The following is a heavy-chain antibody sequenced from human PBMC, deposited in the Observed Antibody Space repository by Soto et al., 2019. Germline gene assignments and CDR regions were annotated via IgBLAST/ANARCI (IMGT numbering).Heavy chain of an antibody. D-gene: IGHD2-2*01. Sequence: QLLESGGGLVQPGGSLRLSCEASGFAFSAYAMIWVRQAPGKGLEWVSPMSGSGGSTNYADSLKGRFTISRDNSKNPLYLQMNSVGVEDTAVYFGARVRRSRRDYYYGMDVWGQGTSVTVSS. V-gene: IGHV3-23*01. CDR3: ARVRRSRRDYYYGMDV. J-gene: IGHJ6*02. CDR1: GFAFSAYA. CDR2: MSGSGGST.